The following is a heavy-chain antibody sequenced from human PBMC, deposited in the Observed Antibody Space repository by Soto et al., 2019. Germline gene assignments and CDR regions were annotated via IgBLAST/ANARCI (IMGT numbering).Heavy chain of an antibody. CDR3: AHGGGSLSDY. J-gene: IGHJ4*02. CDR2: IYWNDVK. Sequence: QITLKESGPTLLQPTQTLTLTCTFSGFSLSSSAVGVNWIRQPPGKPLEWLALIYWNDVKHYSPSLRSRLTITKDTSKSQVVLTMTNMDTVDTATYYCAHGGGSLSDYWGQGILVTVSS. D-gene: IGHD3-16*02. V-gene: IGHV2-5*01. CDR1: GFSLSSSAVG.